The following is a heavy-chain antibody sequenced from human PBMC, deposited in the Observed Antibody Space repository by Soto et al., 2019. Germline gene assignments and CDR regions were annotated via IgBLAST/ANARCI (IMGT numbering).Heavy chain of an antibody. J-gene: IGHJ3*02. CDR3: AREGGAYTADAFDI. CDR1: GFTFSSYG. Sequence: GGPLRLSCAASGFTFSSYGMHWVRQAPGKGLEWVAVIWYDGSNKYYADSVKGRFTISRDNSKNTLYLQMNSLRAEDTAVYYCAREGGAYTADAFDIWGQGTMVTVSS. CDR2: IWYDGSNK. D-gene: IGHD2-2*02. V-gene: IGHV3-33*01.